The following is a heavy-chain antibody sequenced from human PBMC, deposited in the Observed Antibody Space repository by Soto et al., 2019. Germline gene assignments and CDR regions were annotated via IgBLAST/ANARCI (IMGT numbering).Heavy chain of an antibody. CDR2: IYWNDDK. Sequence: QITLKESGPTLVTPTQTLTLTCTFSGFSVTTHGMGVGWIRQPPGKALEWLAVIYWNDDKRYRSSLKSRLTITKDTSKNQVVLIMTNMDPVDTATYYCVHNAGYYTADYWGQGTLVTVSS. CDR3: VHNAGYYTADY. CDR1: GFSVTTHGMG. J-gene: IGHJ4*02. D-gene: IGHD3-3*01. V-gene: IGHV2-5*01.